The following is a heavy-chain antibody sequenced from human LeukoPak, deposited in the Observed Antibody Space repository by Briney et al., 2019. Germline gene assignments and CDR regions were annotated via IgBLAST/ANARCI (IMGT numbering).Heavy chain of an antibody. Sequence: ASVKVSCKASGYTFTSYDINWVRQATGQGLEWMGWMNPNSGNTGYAQKFQGRVTITRNTSISTAYMELSSLRSEDTAVYYCARVNRYCSSTSCYRKVWFDPWGQGTLVTVSS. D-gene: IGHD2-2*01. CDR1: GYTFTSYD. J-gene: IGHJ5*02. CDR3: ARVNRYCSSTSCYRKVWFDP. V-gene: IGHV1-8*03. CDR2: MNPNSGNT.